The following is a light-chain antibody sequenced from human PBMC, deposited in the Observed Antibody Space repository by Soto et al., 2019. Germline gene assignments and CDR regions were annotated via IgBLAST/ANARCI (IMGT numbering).Light chain of an antibody. CDR1: QSVTRNY. Sequence: EIVLTQSPGTLSLSPGERATLSCRASQSVTRNYLAWYQQKPGQAPRILIYGASSRATGIPDRFSGSGSGTDFTLTNTRLEPEDFAVYYCQQYGGSPQAFGQGTKLQIK. J-gene: IGKJ2*01. V-gene: IGKV3-20*01. CDR2: GAS. CDR3: QQYGGSPQA.